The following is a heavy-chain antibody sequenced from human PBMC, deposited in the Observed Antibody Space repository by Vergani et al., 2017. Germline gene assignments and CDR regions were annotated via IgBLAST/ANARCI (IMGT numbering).Heavy chain of an antibody. CDR2: ISSSSSYI. D-gene: IGHD6-13*01. CDR1: GFTFSSYS. J-gene: IGHJ4*02. V-gene: IGHV3-21*01. CDR3: ARDKGIAAAGPNDY. Sequence: VQLVESGGGVVQPGGSLRLSCAASGFTFSSYSMNWVRQAPGKGLEWVSSISSSSSYIYYADSVKGRFTISRDNAKNSLYLQMNSLRAEDTAVYYCARDKGIAAAGPNDYWGQGTLVTVSS.